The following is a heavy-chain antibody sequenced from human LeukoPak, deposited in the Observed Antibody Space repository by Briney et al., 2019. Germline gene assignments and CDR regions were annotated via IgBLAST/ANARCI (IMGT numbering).Heavy chain of an antibody. CDR2: IKQDGSEK. CDR1: GFTFSSYW. D-gene: IGHD6-19*01. V-gene: IGHV3-7*01. Sequence: GGSLRLSCAASGFTFSSYWMSWVRQAPGKGLEWVANIKQDGSEKYYVDSVKGRFTISRDNAKNSLYLQMNSLRAEDTAAYYCARARISIAMAGTVDYWGQGTLVTVSS. J-gene: IGHJ4*02. CDR3: ARARISIAMAGTVDY.